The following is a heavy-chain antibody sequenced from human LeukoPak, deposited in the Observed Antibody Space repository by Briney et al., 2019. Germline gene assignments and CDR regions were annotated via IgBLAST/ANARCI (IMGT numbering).Heavy chain of an antibody. Sequence: ASVKVSCKASGYTFTSYYMHWVRQAPGQGLEWMGIINPSGGSTSYAQKFQGRVTMTRDTSTSTVYMELSSLRSEDTAVYYRARSESGRRSYYDSSGYYLPNGMDVWGQGTTVTVSS. D-gene: IGHD3-22*01. V-gene: IGHV1-46*01. CDR1: GYTFTSYY. J-gene: IGHJ6*02. CDR3: ARSESGRRSYYDSSGYYLPNGMDV. CDR2: INPSGGST.